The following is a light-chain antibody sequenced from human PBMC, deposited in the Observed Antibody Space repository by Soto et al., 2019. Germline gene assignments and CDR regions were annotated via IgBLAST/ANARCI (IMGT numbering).Light chain of an antibody. CDR2: GAS. CDR1: PSVSGSN. J-gene: IGKJ1*01. Sequence: EIVLTQSPGTLSLSPGERATLSCRASPSVSGSNLAWYQQKPGQAPRLVIYGASSRATGIPDRFSGSGSGTDFTRTVSRLATEDFAVNYCQLYGNFGQGTKGEIK. CDR3: QLYGN. V-gene: IGKV3-20*01.